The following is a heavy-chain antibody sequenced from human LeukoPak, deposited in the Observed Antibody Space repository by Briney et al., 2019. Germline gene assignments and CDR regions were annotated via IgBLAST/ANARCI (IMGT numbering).Heavy chain of an antibody. CDR2: ISASSNFI. J-gene: IGHJ4*02. D-gene: IGHD3-22*01. CDR1: GFTFSSYS. V-gene: IGHV3-21*04. Sequence: GGSLRLSCVVSGFTFSSYSMSWVRQAPGKGLEWVSSISASSNFISYADSVKGRFTISRDNAKKSLYLQMNSLRAEDTAVYYCAKAYYYESSGLDYWGQGTLVTVSS. CDR3: AKAYYYESSGLDY.